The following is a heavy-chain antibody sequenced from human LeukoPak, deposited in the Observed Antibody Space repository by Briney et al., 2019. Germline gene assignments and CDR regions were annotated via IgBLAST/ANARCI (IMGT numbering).Heavy chain of an antibody. D-gene: IGHD2-2*01. Sequence: NPSETLSLTCTVSGGSISSSSYYWGWIRQPPGKGLEWIGSIYYSGSTYYNPSLKSRVTISVDTSKNQFSLKLSSVTAADSALYYCAPIVVVPASMPVQIYYWGQGTLVTVSS. V-gene: IGHV4-39*01. CDR3: APIVVVPASMPVQIYY. J-gene: IGHJ4*02. CDR2: IYYSGST. CDR1: GGSISSSSYY.